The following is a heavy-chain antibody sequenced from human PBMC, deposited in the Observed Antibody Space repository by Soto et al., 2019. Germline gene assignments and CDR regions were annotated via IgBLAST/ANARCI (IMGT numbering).Heavy chain of an antibody. CDR1: GYTFTSYD. CDR2: MNPNSGNT. CDR3: ARGPVLRFLEWLLSGGFDY. J-gene: IGHJ4*02. V-gene: IGHV1-8*01. Sequence: QVQLVQSGAEVEKPGASVKVSCKASGYTFTSYDINWVRQATGQGLEWMGWMNPNSGNTGYAQKFQGRVTMTRNTSISTAYMELISLRSEDKAVYYCARGPVLRFLEWLLSGGFDYWGQGTLVTVSS. D-gene: IGHD3-3*01.